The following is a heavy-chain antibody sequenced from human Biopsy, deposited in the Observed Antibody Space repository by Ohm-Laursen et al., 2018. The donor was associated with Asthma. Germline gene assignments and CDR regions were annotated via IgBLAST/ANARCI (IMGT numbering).Heavy chain of an antibody. J-gene: IGHJ6*02. CDR2: IPQGGAT. V-gene: IGHV4-34*01. Sequence: SETLSLTCAVYGGSFSGHYWTWIRQPPGKGLEWIGEIPQGGATTFNPSLKSRVTISIDPSKSQLSLRLTSMTAADTAVYYCASGPQWSGLDVWGQGTTVTVSS. CDR3: ASGPQWSGLDV. CDR1: GGSFSGHY. D-gene: IGHD2-8*01.